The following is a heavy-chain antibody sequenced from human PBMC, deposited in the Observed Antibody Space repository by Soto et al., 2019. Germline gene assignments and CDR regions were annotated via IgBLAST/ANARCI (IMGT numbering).Heavy chain of an antibody. Sequence: QVQLVQSGTEVKKPGSSVKVSCKASGGTFSNSAIIWVRQAPGQGLEWMGGILPIFGTPNYAQKFQGRLTISADEFSSTAYMELSGLRSEDTAVYYCARRKERSGPHYFDYWGQGTLVTVSS. J-gene: IGHJ4*02. CDR3: ARRKERSGPHYFDY. CDR2: ILPIFGTP. V-gene: IGHV1-69*01. CDR1: GGTFSNSA. D-gene: IGHD6-25*01.